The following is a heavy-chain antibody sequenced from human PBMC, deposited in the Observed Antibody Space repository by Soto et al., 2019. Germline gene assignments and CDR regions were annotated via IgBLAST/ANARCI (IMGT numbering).Heavy chain of an antibody. D-gene: IGHD6-13*01. CDR3: ARGAAAGTVRGEDY. Sequence: QVQLVQSGAEVKKPGASVKVSCKASGYTFTSYAMHWVRQAPGQRLEWMGWINAGNGNTKYSQKFQGRVTITRDTSASTAYMELSSLRSEDTAVYYCARGAAAGTVRGEDYWGQGTLVTVSS. V-gene: IGHV1-3*01. CDR2: INAGNGNT. CDR1: GYTFTSYA. J-gene: IGHJ4*02.